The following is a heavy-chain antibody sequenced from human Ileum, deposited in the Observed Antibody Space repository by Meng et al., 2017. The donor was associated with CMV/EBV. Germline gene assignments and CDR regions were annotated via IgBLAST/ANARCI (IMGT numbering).Heavy chain of an antibody. CDR1: GFTFSNYW. D-gene: IGHD3-10*01. CDR3: AKGSKWVDP. CDR2: VFTDSSKK. Sequence: GESLKISCAASGFTFSNYWMTWVRQAPGKGLEWVSVVFTDSSKKYYADSVKGRFTIFRDDSNSKVYLHMSSLRVDDTAVYYCAKGSKWVDPWGQGTLVTVSS. V-gene: IGHV3-23*03. J-gene: IGHJ5*02.